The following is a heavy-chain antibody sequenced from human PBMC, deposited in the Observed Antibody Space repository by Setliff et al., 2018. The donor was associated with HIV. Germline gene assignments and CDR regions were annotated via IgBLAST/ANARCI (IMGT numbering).Heavy chain of an antibody. V-gene: IGHV4-59*11. CDR3: ARDHNSGTLHAFDL. D-gene: IGHD1-26*01. Sequence: SETLSLTCTVSGDPISSHYWSWIRQPPGEGLEWIGHISYNEYTNYNPSLKSRVTISLDTSKKHFSLDLYSVTAADTAVYYCARDHNSGTLHAFDLWGQGTKVTVSS. CDR1: GDPISSHY. J-gene: IGHJ3*01. CDR2: ISYNEYT.